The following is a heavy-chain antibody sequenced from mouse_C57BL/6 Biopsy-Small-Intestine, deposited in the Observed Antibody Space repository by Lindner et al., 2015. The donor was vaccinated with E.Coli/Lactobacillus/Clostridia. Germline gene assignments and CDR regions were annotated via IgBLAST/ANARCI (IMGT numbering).Heavy chain of an antibody. J-gene: IGHJ1*03. D-gene: IGHD2-5*01. CDR2: IRSKSNNYAT. CDR3: VRPYYSNYWYFDV. CDR1: GFSFNTYA. V-gene: IGHV10-1*01. Sequence: VQLQESGGGLVQPKGSLKLSCAASGFSFNTYAMNWVRQAPGKGLEWVGRIRSKSNNYATNYADSVKDRFTISRDDSESMLYLQMNNLKTEDTAMYYCVRPYYSNYWYFDVWGTGTTVTVSS.